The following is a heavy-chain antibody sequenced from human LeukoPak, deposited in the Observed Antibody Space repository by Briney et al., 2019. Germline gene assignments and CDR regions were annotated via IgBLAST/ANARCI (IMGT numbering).Heavy chain of an antibody. CDR1: GGSISSGGYY. Sequence: SQTLSLTCTVSGGSISSGGYYWSWIRQHPGKGLEWIGYIYYSGSTYYNPSLKSRVTISVDTSKNQFSLKLSSVTAADTAVYYCARGGVATLKRYFDYWGQGTLVTVSS. CDR3: ARGGVATLKRYFDY. J-gene: IGHJ4*02. D-gene: IGHD5-12*01. CDR2: IYYSGST. V-gene: IGHV4-31*03.